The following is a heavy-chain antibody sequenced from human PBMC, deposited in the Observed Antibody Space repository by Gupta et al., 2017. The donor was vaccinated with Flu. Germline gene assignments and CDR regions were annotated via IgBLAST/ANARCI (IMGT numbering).Heavy chain of an antibody. CDR3: AKDPRWPVGGY. CDR2: ISGSGGST. CDR1: GFTFSSFA. J-gene: IGHJ4*02. V-gene: IGHV3-23*01. D-gene: IGHD2-2*01. Sequence: EVQVLESGGGLVQPGGSLRLSCAASGFTFSSFAMSWVRQAPGKGLEWVSTISGSGGSTFYADSVKGRFTISRDNSKNTLYLQMSSLRAEDTAIYYCAKDPRWPVGGYWGQGTLVTVSS.